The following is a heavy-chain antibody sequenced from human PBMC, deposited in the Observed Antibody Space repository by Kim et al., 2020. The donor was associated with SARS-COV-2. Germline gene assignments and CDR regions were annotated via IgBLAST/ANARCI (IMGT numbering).Heavy chain of an antibody. Sequence: GESLKISCKASGYTFSDYWIAWVRHVPGRGLEWMGIIYPADSETKYNPSLVGQVTMSVDRSIATAYLQWGSLKAPDTAIYYCARHLNRRWAYQYSALDVWGQGTAVAVSS. J-gene: IGHJ6*02. CDR1: GYTFSDYW. V-gene: IGHV5-51*01. CDR2: IYPADSET. CDR3: ARHLNRRWAYQYSALDV. D-gene: IGHD2-21*01.